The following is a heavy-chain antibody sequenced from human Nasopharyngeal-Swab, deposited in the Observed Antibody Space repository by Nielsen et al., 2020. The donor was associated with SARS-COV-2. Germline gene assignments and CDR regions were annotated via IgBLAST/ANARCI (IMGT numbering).Heavy chain of an antibody. CDR1: GFTFSSYA. D-gene: IGHD6-19*01. J-gene: IGHJ6*02. CDR2: ISSSSSYI. Sequence: GGSLRLSCAASGFTFSSYAMSWVRQAPGKGLEWVSSISSSSSYIYYADSVKGRFTISRDNAKNSLYLQMNSLRAEDTAVYYCARAGKYYYYGMDVWGQGTTVTVSS. CDR3: ARAGKYYYYGMDV. V-gene: IGHV3-21*01.